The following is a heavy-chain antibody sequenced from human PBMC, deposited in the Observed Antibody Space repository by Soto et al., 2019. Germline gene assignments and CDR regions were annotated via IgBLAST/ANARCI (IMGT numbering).Heavy chain of an antibody. CDR2: ISAYNGNT. D-gene: IGHD2-2*01. CDR3: AGQCSSTSCYVGNYYYYGMDV. Sequence: ASVKVSCKASGYTFTSYGISWVRQAPGQGLEWMGWISAYNGNTNYAQKLQGRVTMTTDTSTSTAYMELRSLRSDDTAVYYCAGQCSSTSCYVGNYYYYGMDVWGQGTTVTVSS. V-gene: IGHV1-18*01. J-gene: IGHJ6*02. CDR1: GYTFTSYG.